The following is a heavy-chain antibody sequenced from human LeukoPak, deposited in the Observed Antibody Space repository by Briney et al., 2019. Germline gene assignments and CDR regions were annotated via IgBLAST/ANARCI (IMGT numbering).Heavy chain of an antibody. CDR3: ARGRYTYYYDSSGYYYDY. CDR1: GGSFSGYY. Sequence: SETLSLTCAVYGGSFSGYYWSWIRQPPGKGLEWIGEINHSGSTNYNPSLKSRVTISVDTSKNQFSLKLSSVTAADTAVYYCARGRYTYYYDSSGYYYDYWGQGTLVTVSS. J-gene: IGHJ4*02. V-gene: IGHV4-34*01. D-gene: IGHD3-22*01. CDR2: INHSGST.